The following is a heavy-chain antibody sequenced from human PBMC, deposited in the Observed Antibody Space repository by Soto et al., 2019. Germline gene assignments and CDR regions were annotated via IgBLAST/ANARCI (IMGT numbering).Heavy chain of an antibody. D-gene: IGHD2-2*01. J-gene: IGHJ6*03. CDR1: GGTFSSYT. Sequence: QVQLVQSGAGVKKPGSSVKVSCKASGGTFSSYTISGVRQAPGQGLEWMGRIIPILGIANYAQKFQGRVTITADKSTSQAYMDLGSLRSEDTAVYYCAGGGGDCSSTSGHPRGYYYYMDVWGKGTPVTVSS. CDR3: AGGGGDCSSTSGHPRGYYYYMDV. V-gene: IGHV1-69*02. CDR2: IIPILGIA.